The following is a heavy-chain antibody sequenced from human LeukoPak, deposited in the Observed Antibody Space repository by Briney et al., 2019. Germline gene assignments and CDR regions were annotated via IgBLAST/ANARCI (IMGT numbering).Heavy chain of an antibody. CDR2: IHHRGGT. CDR3: ATPNDAFNI. J-gene: IGHJ3*02. V-gene: IGHV4-4*02. CDR1: GGSISNENW. Sequence: SETLSLTCAVSGGSISNENWWSWVRQPPGKGLEWIGEIHHRGGTNYNPSLRSRVTISIDTSKNQFSLKLTSVTAADAAVYYCATPNDAFNIWGQGTMVTVSS.